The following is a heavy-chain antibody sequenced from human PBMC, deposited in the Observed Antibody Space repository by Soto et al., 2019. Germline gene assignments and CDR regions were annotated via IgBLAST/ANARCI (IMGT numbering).Heavy chain of an antibody. CDR3: AKDRGFLEWHDP. Sequence: GGSLRLSCAASGFTFSSYAMSWVRQAPGKGLEWVSAISGSGGSTYYADSVKGRFTISRDNSKNTLYLQMNSLRVEDTAVYYCAKDRGFLEWHDPWGQGTLVTVSS. D-gene: IGHD3-3*01. V-gene: IGHV3-23*01. CDR1: GFTFSSYA. CDR2: ISGSGGST. J-gene: IGHJ5*02.